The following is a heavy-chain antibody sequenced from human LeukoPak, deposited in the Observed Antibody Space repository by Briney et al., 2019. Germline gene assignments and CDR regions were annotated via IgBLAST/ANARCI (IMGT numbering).Heavy chain of an antibody. CDR1: GGSISSYY. CDR3: ARLFGDY. CDR2: IYYSGST. D-gene: IGHD3-3*01. V-gene: IGHV4-59*08. Sequence: SETLSLTCTVSGGSISSYYWSWIRQPPGKGLEWIGYIYYSGSTNYNPSLKSRVTISVDTSKNQFSLKLSSVTAADTAVYYCARLFGDYWGQGTLVTVSS. J-gene: IGHJ4*02.